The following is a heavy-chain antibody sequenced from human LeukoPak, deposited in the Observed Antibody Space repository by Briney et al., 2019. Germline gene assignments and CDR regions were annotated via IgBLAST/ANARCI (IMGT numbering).Heavy chain of an antibody. V-gene: IGHV3-53*01. CDR3: ARVANDYGDYGGAFDY. J-gene: IGHJ4*02. CDR2: IYSGGST. D-gene: IGHD4-17*01. CDR1: GFTVSSNY. Sequence: GSLRLSCAASGFTVSSNYMSWVRQAPGKGLEWVSVIYSGGSTYYADSVKGRFTISRDNSKNTLYLQMNSLRAEDTAVYYCARVANDYGDYGGAFDYWGQGTLVTVSS.